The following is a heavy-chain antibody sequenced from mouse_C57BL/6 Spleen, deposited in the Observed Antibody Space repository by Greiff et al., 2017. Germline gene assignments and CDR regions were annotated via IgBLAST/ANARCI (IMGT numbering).Heavy chain of an antibody. D-gene: IGHD2-10*01. V-gene: IGHV1-63*01. CDR2: IYPGGGYT. Sequence: QVQLQQSGAELVRPGTSVKMSCKASGYTFTNYWIGWAKQRPGHGLEWIGDIYPGGGYTNYNEKFKGKATLTADKSSSTAYMQFSSLTSEDSAIYYCARSPYYGNYEYYFDYWGQGTTLTVSS. CDR3: ARSPYYGNYEYYFDY. CDR1: GYTFTNYW. J-gene: IGHJ2*01.